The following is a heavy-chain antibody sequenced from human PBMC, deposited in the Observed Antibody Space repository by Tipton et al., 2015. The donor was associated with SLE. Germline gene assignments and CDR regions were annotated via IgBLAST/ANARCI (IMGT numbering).Heavy chain of an antibody. J-gene: IGHJ6*02. CDR3: ARAPTISVAGTTDPFGMDV. Sequence: GSLRLSCAASGFTFHNYWMHWVRQAPGKGLVLVSRLSTDGSVTTYADSVKGRLTISRDNAKSTLYLQMRSLRVEDTGIYYCARAPTISVAGTTDPFGMDVWGPGTRVTVSS. CDR1: GFTFHNYW. CDR2: LSTDGSVT. V-gene: IGHV3-74*01. D-gene: IGHD6-19*01.